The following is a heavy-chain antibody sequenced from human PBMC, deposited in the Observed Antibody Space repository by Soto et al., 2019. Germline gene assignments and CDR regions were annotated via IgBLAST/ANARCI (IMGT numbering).Heavy chain of an antibody. CDR1: GFTFSSYW. D-gene: IGHD1-26*01. CDR3: ARGGSLNWYFDL. J-gene: IGHJ2*01. V-gene: IGHV3-74*01. Sequence: EVQLVESGGGLVQPGGSLRLSCAASGFTFSSYWMHWVRQAPGKGLVWVSRINSDGSSTSYADSVKGRFTISRDNAKNTLYLQLNSLRAEDTAVYYCARGGSLNWYFDLWGRGTPVTVSS. CDR2: INSDGSST.